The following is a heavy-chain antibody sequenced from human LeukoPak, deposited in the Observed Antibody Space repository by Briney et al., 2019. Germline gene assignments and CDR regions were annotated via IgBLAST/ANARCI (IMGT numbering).Heavy chain of an antibody. D-gene: IGHD3-10*01. Sequence: GGSLRLSCAASGFTFSSYWMTWVRQAPGKGLEWVANINQDGSDTYFVDSVEGRFTVSRDNAKNSLYLQLNSLRAEDTAVYYCARRQPGVGFDFWGQGTLVTVSS. V-gene: IGHV3-7*01. CDR2: INQDGSDT. J-gene: IGHJ4*02. CDR3: ARRQPGVGFDF. CDR1: GFTFSSYW.